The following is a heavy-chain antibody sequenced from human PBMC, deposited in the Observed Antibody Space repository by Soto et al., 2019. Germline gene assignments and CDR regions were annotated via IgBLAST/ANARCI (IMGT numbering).Heavy chain of an antibody. J-gene: IGHJ5*02. CDR1: GFTFSSYA. V-gene: IGHV3-30-3*01. CDR2: ISYDGSNK. Sequence: QVQLVESGGGVVQPGRSLRLSCAASGFTFSSYAMHWVRQAPGNGLEWVAVISYDGSNKYYADSVKGRFTISRDNSKNTLYLQMNSLRAEDTAVYYCARAVDVVVNFPIGWFDPWGQGTLVTVSS. D-gene: IGHD3-22*01. CDR3: ARAVDVVVNFPIGWFDP.